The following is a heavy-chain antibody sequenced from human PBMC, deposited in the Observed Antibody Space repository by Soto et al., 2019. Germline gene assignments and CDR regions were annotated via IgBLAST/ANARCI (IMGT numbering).Heavy chain of an antibody. CDR1: GGSISSGGYY. D-gene: IGHD3-10*01. CDR2: IYHSGST. V-gene: IGHV4-31*03. CDR3: ARKRGSGSYYNVGSDYYYGMDV. Sequence: SETQSLTCTVSGGSISSGGYYWSWIRQHPGKGLEWIGYIYHSGSTYYNPSLKSRVTISVDTSKNQFSLKLSSVTAADTAVYYCARKRGSGSYYNVGSDYYYGMDVWGQGTTVTVSS. J-gene: IGHJ6*02.